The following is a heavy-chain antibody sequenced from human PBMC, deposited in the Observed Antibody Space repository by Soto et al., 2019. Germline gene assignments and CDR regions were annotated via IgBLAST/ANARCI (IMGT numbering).Heavy chain of an antibody. Sequence: QVQLQQWGAGLLKPSETLSLTCAVYGGSFSGYYWSWIRQPPGKGLEWIGEINHSGSTNYNPSLKRRVTISVDTSKNQFSLKLSSVTAADTAVYYCARGIVTRDFDYWGQGTLVTVSS. V-gene: IGHV4-34*01. CDR3: ARGIVTRDFDY. D-gene: IGHD5-12*01. CDR2: INHSGST. J-gene: IGHJ4*02. CDR1: GGSFSGYY.